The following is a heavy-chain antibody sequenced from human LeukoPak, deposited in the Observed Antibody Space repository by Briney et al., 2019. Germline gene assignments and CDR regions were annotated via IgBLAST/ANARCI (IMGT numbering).Heavy chain of an antibody. CDR2: IYYSGST. CDR3: AATEPGIAAAGGGIDY. D-gene: IGHD6-13*01. Sequence: SETLSLTCTVSGGSISSYYWSWIRQPPGKGLEWIGYIYYSGSTNYNTSLKSRVTISVDTSKNQFSLKLSSVTAADTAVYYCAATEPGIAAAGGGIDYWGQGTLVTVSS. J-gene: IGHJ4*02. V-gene: IGHV4-59*01. CDR1: GGSISSYY.